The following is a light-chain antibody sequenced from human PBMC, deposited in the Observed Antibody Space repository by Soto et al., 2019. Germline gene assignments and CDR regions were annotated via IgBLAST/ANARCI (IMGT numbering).Light chain of an antibody. CDR1: RSVSSN. V-gene: IGKV3-15*01. J-gene: IGKJ1*01. CDR3: QQYNNWPQT. Sequence: ELVMTHSPATLSVSPGERATLSCRASRSVSSNLAWYQQKPGQAPRLLIYGASTRATGIPARFSGSGSGTESTLTISSLQSEDFAVYYCQQYNNWPQTFGQGTKV. CDR2: GAS.